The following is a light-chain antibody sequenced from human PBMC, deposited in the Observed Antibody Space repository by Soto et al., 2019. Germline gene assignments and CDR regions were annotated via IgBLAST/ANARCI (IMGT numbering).Light chain of an antibody. CDR2: EGS. J-gene: IGLJ1*01. Sequence: QSALTQPASVSWSPGQSITISCTGTSRDVGGYNYVSWYQQHPGKAPKLVIYEGSNRPSGVSKRFSGSKSGNTASLTISGLQAEAEADYYCSSYTCSSTPYVFGTGTKLTVL. V-gene: IGLV2-14*01. CDR3: SSYTCSSTPYV. CDR1: SRDVGGYNY.